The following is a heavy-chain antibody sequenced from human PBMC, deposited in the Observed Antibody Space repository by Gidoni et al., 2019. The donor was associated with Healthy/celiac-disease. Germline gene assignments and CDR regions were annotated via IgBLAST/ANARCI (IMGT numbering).Heavy chain of an antibody. D-gene: IGHD6-6*01. CDR1: GFTFSSYA. J-gene: IGHJ4*02. CDR2: ISYDGSNK. Sequence: QVQLVASGGGVVQPGRSLRLSCAASGFTFSSYAMHWVRQAPGKGLEWVAVISYDGSNKYYADSVKGRFTISRDNSKNTLYLQMNSLRTEDTAVYYCARDVEQLGYFDYWGQGTLVTVSS. CDR3: ARDVEQLGYFDY. V-gene: IGHV3-30*04.